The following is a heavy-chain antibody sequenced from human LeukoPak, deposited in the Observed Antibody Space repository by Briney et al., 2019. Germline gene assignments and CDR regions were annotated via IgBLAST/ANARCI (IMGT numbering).Heavy chain of an antibody. CDR2: ISYDGSNK. Sequence: PGGSLRLSCAASGFTFSSYAMHWVRQAPGKGLEWVAVISYDGSNKYYADSVKGGFTISRDNSKNTLYLQMNSLRAEDTAVYYCARDTDSSSWQYYFDYWGQGTLVTVSS. V-gene: IGHV3-30-3*01. CDR3: ARDTDSSSWQYYFDY. J-gene: IGHJ4*02. D-gene: IGHD6-13*01. CDR1: GFTFSSYA.